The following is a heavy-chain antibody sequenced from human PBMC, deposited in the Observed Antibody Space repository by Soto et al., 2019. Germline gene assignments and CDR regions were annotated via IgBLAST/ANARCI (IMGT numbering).Heavy chain of an antibody. Sequence: PGESLKISCKGSGDSFTSYWIAWVRQMPGKGLEWMGIVYPGDSDTRYRPSFQGQVTISADKSISTAYLHWSSLKASDTAMYYCARDVIYSSSSNAFDVWGQGTMVTVSS. CDR1: GDSFTSYW. CDR2: VYPGDSDT. J-gene: IGHJ3*01. D-gene: IGHD6-6*01. CDR3: ARDVIYSSSSNAFDV. V-gene: IGHV5-51*01.